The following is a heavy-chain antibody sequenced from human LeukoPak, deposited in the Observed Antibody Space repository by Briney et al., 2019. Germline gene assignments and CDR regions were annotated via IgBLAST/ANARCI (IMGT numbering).Heavy chain of an antibody. V-gene: IGHV1-2*02. J-gene: IGHJ4*02. D-gene: IGHD2-21*02. CDR2: INPNSGGT. Sequence: ASVKVSCKASGYMFTGYYMHWVRQAPGQGLEWVGWINPNSGGTNYAQKFQGRVTMTRDTSISTAYMELSSLRSDDTAVYYCARGYCSGDCFTLFDYWGQGTLVTVSS. CDR3: ARGYCSGDCFTLFDY. CDR1: GYMFTGYY.